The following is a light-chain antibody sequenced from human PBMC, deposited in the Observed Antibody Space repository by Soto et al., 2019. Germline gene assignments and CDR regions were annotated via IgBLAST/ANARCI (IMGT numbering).Light chain of an antibody. CDR1: QSISSW. J-gene: IGKJ5*01. Sequence: DFQLTRFPSTFSASVGAGVTAPCRASQSISSWLAWYQQKPGKAPKLLIYHASSLETGVPSRFTGSGSETKFTLTISSLQAEDVAAYYCQQYYSTPITFGQGTRLEIK. CDR3: QQYYSTPIT. V-gene: IGKV1-5*01. CDR2: HAS.